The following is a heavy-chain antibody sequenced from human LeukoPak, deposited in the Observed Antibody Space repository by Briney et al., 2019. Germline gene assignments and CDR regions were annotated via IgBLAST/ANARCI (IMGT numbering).Heavy chain of an antibody. CDR3: ARSPRSGTSGRRYFDL. J-gene: IGHJ2*01. Sequence: SVKVSCKASGGTFSSYAISWVRQAPGQGLEWMGRIIPIFGIANYAQKFQGRVTITADKSTSTAYMELSSLRSEDTAVYYCARSPRSGTSGRRYFDLWGRGTLVNVSS. CDR2: IIPIFGIA. CDR1: GGTFSSYA. V-gene: IGHV1-69*04. D-gene: IGHD1-1*01.